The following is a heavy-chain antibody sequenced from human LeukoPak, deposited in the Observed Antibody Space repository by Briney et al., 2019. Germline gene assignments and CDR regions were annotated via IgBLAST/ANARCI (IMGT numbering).Heavy chain of an antibody. V-gene: IGHV3-21*01. CDR1: GFPFIEYS. CDR2: ISSSSSYI. Sequence: GGSLRLSCTASGFPFIEYSMNWVRQAPGKGLEWVSSISSSSSYIYYADSVKGRFTISRDNAKNSLYLQMNSLRAEDTAVYYCARVKDGYNFDYWGQGTLVTVSS. J-gene: IGHJ4*02. CDR3: ARVKDGYNFDY. D-gene: IGHD5-24*01.